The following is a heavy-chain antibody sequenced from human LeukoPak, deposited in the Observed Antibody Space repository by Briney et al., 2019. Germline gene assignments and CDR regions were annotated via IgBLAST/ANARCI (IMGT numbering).Heavy chain of an antibody. CDR1: GFTFSDYD. CDR3: ARVAKERVGGVYYFDY. D-gene: IGHD1-1*01. J-gene: IGHJ4*02. Sequence: GGSLRLSCAASGFTFSDYDMHWVRQATGKGLEWVSAIGTACDTYYTGSVKGRFTISRENAKNSSYLQMNSLRAGDTAVYYCARVAKERVGGVYYFDYWGQGTLVTVSS. V-gene: IGHV3-13*01. CDR2: IGTACDT.